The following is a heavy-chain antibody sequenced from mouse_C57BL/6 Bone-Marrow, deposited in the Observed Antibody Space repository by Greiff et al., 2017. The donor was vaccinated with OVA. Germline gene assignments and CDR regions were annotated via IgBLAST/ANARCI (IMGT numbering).Heavy chain of an antibody. CDR1: GYTFTSYT. CDR2: INHRSGNT. CDR3: ARGGYGSPVAY. D-gene: IGHD1-1*01. V-gene: IGHV1-4*01. Sequence: QVQLKESGAELARPGASVKMSCKASGYTFTSYTMHWVKQRPGQGLEWIGYINHRSGNTKYNQKFKDKATLTADKSSSTAYMPLSSLTSEDSAVYDCARGGYGSPVAYWGQGTLVTVSA. J-gene: IGHJ3*01.